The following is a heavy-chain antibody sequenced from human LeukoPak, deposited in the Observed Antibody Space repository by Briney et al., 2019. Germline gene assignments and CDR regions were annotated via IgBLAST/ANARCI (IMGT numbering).Heavy chain of an antibody. D-gene: IGHD3-16*01. CDR3: ATYTHWVAGDV. V-gene: IGHV3-7*01. CDR2: MNQDESEK. Sequence: GGSLTLSCVGCGFTFSDSWMSGVRQAPGKGREWVANMNQDESEKAYVDSVKGRFTLSRDNARNSLYLQMGSLRAEDTAVYYCATYTHWVAGDVWGQGTTVTVSS. J-gene: IGHJ6*02. CDR1: GFTFSDSW.